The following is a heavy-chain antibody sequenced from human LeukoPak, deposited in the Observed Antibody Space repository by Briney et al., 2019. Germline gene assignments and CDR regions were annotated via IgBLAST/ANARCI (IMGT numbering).Heavy chain of an antibody. J-gene: IGHJ4*02. Sequence: ASVKVSCKAFGYTFTSNYMHWVRQAPGQGLEWMGWINPNSGGTNYAQKFQGRVTMTRDTSISTAYMELSRLRSDDTAVYYCARMAGDTSGYNPIDYWGQGTLVTVSS. V-gene: IGHV1-2*02. D-gene: IGHD3-22*01. CDR2: INPNSGGT. CDR3: ARMAGDTSGYNPIDY. CDR1: GYTFTSNY.